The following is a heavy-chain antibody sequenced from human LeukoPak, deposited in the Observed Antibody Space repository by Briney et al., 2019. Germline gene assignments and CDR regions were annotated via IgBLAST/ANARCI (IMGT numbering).Heavy chain of an antibody. D-gene: IGHD5-24*01. CDR2: ISYDGSNK. CDR1: GFTFSSYA. CDR3: ARESLGRWLLNTGMVY. Sequence: GGSLRLSCAASGFTFSSYAMHWVRQAPGKGLEWVAVISYDGSNKYYADSVKGRFTISRDNSKNTLYLQMNSLRAEDTAVYYCARESLGRWLLNTGMVYWGQGTLVTVSS. J-gene: IGHJ4*02. V-gene: IGHV3-30*04.